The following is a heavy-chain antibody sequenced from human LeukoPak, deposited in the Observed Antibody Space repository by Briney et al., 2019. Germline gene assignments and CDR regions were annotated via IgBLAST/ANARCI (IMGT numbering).Heavy chain of an antibody. J-gene: IGHJ6*03. V-gene: IGHV5-51*01. CDR2: IYPGDSDT. CDR3: ARSLTTVTTRNYYYYMDV. D-gene: IGHD4-11*01. CDR1: GYSFTSYW. Sequence: GESLKISCKGSGYSFTSYWIGWVRQMPGKGLEWMGIIYPGDSDTRYSPSFQGQVTISADKSISTAYLQWSSLKASDTAMYYCARSLTTVTTRNYYYYMDVWGKGTTVTVSS.